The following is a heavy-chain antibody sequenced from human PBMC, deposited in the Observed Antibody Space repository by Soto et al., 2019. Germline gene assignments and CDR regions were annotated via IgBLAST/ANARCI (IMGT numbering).Heavy chain of an antibody. J-gene: IGHJ4*02. Sequence: EVQLVESGGGLVQPGGSLRLSCAAPTFIFSTYWMTWVRQAPGKGLEWVANIKRDGSETHYADSVKGRFTISRDNAKNSLYLQMSSLGVEDTAVYYWVGDGNNWNDFDYWGQGTLVTVSS. D-gene: IGHD1-20*01. CDR1: TFIFSTYW. V-gene: IGHV3-7*01. CDR2: IKRDGSET. CDR3: VGDGNNWNDFDY.